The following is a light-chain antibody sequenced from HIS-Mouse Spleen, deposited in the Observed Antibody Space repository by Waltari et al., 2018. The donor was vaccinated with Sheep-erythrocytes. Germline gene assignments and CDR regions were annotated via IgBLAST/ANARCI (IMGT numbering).Light chain of an antibody. V-gene: IGLV3-1*01. CDR1: KLGDKY. Sequence: SYELTQPPSVSVSPGQTASITCSGDKLGDKYACWYQKKPGQSPVLVIYQYSKRPSGIPVRFSGSNSGNTATLTISGTQAMDEADYYCQAWDSSTVVFGGGTKLTIL. J-gene: IGLJ2*01. CDR2: QYS. CDR3: QAWDSSTVV.